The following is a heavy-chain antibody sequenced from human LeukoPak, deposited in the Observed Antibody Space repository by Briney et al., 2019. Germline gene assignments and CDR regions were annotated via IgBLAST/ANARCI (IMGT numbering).Heavy chain of an antibody. CDR1: GFTFSDYY. D-gene: IGHD3-22*01. J-gene: IGHJ4*02. Sequence: NPGGSLRLSCAASGFTFSDYYMSWIRQAPGKGLEWVSYISGSGSTIYYADSVKGRFTISRDNAKNSLCLQMNSLRAEDTAVYYCATTGSDYYDSSGYYFDYWGQGTLVTVSS. CDR3: ATTGSDYYDSSGYYFDY. CDR2: ISGSGSTI. V-gene: IGHV3-11*01.